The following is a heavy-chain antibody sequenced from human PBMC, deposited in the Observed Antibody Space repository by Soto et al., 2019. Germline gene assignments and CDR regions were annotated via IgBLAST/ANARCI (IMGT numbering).Heavy chain of an antibody. V-gene: IGHV2-26*01. J-gene: IGHJ4*02. Sequence: GSGPTLVNPTETLTLTCTVSGFSLSNTRMGVNWIRQPPGKALEWLAHIFWNDEKSYSTSLRSRLTISKDTSKSQVVLTMTNVGPVDTATYYCARIDVAAPANVIIDYWGQGTLVTVSS. CDR3: ARIDVAAPANVIIDY. D-gene: IGHD6-13*01. CDR2: IFWNDEK. CDR1: GFSLSNTRMG.